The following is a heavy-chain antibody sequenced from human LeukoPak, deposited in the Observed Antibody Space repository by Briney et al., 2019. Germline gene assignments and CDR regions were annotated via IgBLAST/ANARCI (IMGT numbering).Heavy chain of an antibody. Sequence: TGGSLRLSCAASGFTFSSSAMSWVRQAPGKGLEWVSAITSSGGSTYYADSVKGRFTISRHNSKNTLYLQMNSLRAEDTAVYYCARDPPLYISSSDWGQGTLVTVSS. D-gene: IGHD6-13*01. V-gene: IGHV3-23*01. CDR1: GFTFSSSA. J-gene: IGHJ4*02. CDR3: ARDPPLYISSSD. CDR2: ITSSGGST.